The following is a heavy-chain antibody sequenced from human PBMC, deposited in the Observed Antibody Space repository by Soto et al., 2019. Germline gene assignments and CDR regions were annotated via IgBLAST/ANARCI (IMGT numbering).Heavy chain of an antibody. J-gene: IGHJ4*02. D-gene: IGHD6-13*01. CDR3: VKEAAGTWDFDY. V-gene: IGHV3-30*18. CDR2: ISYDGSED. Sequence: QVQLVESGGGVVQPGRSLRLSCAASGFTFSSFGMHWVRQAPGKGLEWVAIISYDGSEDYYADSLKGRFTVSRDNSKNTMYLQMDSMRGEDTAVYYCVKEAAGTWDFDYRGQGTLVTVSS. CDR1: GFTFSSFG.